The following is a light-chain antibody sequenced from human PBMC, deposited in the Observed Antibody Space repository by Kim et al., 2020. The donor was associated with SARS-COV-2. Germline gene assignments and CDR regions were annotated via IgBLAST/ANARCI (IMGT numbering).Light chain of an antibody. J-gene: IGKJ1*01. CDR3: QQSYTTPPT. CDR2: AAS. CDR1: QSISSY. V-gene: IGKV1-39*01. Sequence: DIQMTQSPSSLSASVGDRVTITCRASQSISSYLNWYQQKPGKAPKLLIYAASSLQSGVPSGFSGSGSGTDFTLTISSLQPEDFATYYCQQSYTTPPTFGQGTKVDIK.